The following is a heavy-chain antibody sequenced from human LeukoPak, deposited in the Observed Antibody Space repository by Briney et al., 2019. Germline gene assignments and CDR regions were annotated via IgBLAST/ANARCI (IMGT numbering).Heavy chain of an antibody. CDR2: ISSSGSTI. Sequence: GGSLRLSCAASGFTFSSYEMNWVRQAPGKGLEWVSYISSSGSTIYYADSVKGRFTISRDNAKNSLYLQMNSLRAEDTAVYYCAREGSYYYGSGSYYAFDYWGQGTLVTVSS. V-gene: IGHV3-48*03. J-gene: IGHJ4*02. D-gene: IGHD3-10*01. CDR3: AREGSYYYGSGSYYAFDY. CDR1: GFTFSSYE.